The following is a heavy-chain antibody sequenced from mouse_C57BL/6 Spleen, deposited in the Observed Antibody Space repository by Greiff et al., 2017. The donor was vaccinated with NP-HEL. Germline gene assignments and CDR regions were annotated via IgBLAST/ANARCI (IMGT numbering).Heavy chain of an antibody. CDR3: ARGRVYYAMDY. CDR2: INPNNGGT. J-gene: IGHJ4*01. Sequence: EVQLQQSGPELVKPGASVKISCKASGYTFTDYNMDWVKQSPGKSLEWIGDINPNNGGTIYNQKFKGKATLTVDKSYSTAYMELSSLTSENTAVYYYARGRVYYAMDYWGQGTSVTVSS. CDR1: GYTFTDYN. V-gene: IGHV1-18*01.